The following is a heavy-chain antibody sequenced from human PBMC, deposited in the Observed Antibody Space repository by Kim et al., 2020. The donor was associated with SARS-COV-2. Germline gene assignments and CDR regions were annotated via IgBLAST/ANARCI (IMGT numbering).Heavy chain of an antibody. J-gene: IGHJ1*01. D-gene: IGHD6-13*01. V-gene: IGHV1-18*01. Sequence: NYAQKLQGRVTMTTDTATSTAYMELRSLGSDDTAVYYCAGGDGAAAPIGHWGQGTLVTVSS. CDR3: AGGDGAAAPIGH.